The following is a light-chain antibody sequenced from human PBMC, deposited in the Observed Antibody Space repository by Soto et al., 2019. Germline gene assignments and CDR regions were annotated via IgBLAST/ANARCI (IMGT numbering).Light chain of an antibody. J-gene: IGKJ1*01. CDR1: LSVGSN. CDR2: GAS. CDR3: QQYNNWPRT. Sequence: EIVMTQSPATLSVSPGERATPSCRASLSVGSNLAWYQQKPGQAPRLLIYGASTRATGIPARFSGSGSGTEFTLTISSLQSEDFAVYYCQQYNNWPRTFGQGTKVEIK. V-gene: IGKV3-15*01.